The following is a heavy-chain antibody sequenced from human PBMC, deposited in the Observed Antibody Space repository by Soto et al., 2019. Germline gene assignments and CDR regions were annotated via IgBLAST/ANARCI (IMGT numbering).Heavy chain of an antibody. CDR3: ARDRGDKPMVPGLYYGMDV. CDR2: IYYSGHT. J-gene: IGHJ6*02. D-gene: IGHD5-18*01. CDR1: GGSISNGHDY. Sequence: QVQLQESGPGLVKPSETLSLTCTVSGGSISNGHDYWTWIRQHPGKGLEWIGYIYYSGHTYYNPSLESRLTMSVDTSKNQFSLKLSSVTAADTAVYYCARDRGDKPMVPGLYYGMDVWGQGTTVIVSS. V-gene: IGHV4-31*03.